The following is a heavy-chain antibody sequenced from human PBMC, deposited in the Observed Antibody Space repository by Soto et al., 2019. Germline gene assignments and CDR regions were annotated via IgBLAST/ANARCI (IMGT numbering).Heavy chain of an antibody. CDR1: GGLNSKYS. CDR3: ARSLLGNHYDSDGLDN. D-gene: IGHD3-22*01. V-gene: IGHV1-69*08. Sequence: QVQLVQSGTEVRMPGSSVTVSCKASGGLNSKYSISWVRQAPGQGLEWMGRIIPIFDTTNYAQRFQGRVTITADKSTSIVHMDLSSLTSEDTAVYYCARSLLGNHYDSDGLDNWGQGTLVTVSS. CDR2: IIPIFDTT. J-gene: IGHJ4*02.